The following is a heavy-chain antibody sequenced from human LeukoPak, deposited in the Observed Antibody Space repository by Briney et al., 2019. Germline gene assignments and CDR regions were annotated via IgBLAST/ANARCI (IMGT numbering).Heavy chain of an antibody. CDR2: ISGSGGST. Sequence: GGSLRLSCAASGFTFSSYAMSWVRQAPGKGLEWVSAISGSGGSTYYADSVKGRFTISRDNHKNTLYLQMKSLRAEDTAVYYCAKDHLPYCSGGSCYPIGYWGQGTLVTVSS. J-gene: IGHJ4*02. D-gene: IGHD2-15*01. CDR1: GFTFSSYA. CDR3: AKDHLPYCSGGSCYPIGY. V-gene: IGHV3-23*01.